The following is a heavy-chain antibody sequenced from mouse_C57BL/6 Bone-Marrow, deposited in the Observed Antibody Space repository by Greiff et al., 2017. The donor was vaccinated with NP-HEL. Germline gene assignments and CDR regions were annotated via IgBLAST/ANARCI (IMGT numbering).Heavy chain of an antibody. CDR3: AREGDGTDYFDY. D-gene: IGHD3-3*01. J-gene: IGHJ4*01. V-gene: IGHV1-69*01. Sequence: QVQLQQPGAELVMPGASVKLSCKASGYTFTSYWMHWVKQRPGQGLEWIGEIDPSDSYTNYNQKFKGKSTLTVDKSSSTAYMQLSSLTSEDSAVYYCAREGDGTDYFDYWGQGTSVTVSS. CDR1: GYTFTSYW. CDR2: IDPSDSYT.